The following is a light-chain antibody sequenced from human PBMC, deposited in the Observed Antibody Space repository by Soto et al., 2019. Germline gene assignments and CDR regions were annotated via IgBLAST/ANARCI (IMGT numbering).Light chain of an antibody. Sequence: QSALTQPASVSGSPGQSITISCTGTSSDVGGYNYVSWYQQHPGKAPKLMIYEVSNRPSGVPNRFSGSKSGNTASLTISGLQAEDEVDYYCSSYKRGSTLVFGTGTKLTVL. CDR2: EVS. V-gene: IGLV2-14*01. CDR1: SSDVGGYNY. J-gene: IGLJ1*01. CDR3: SSYKRGSTLV.